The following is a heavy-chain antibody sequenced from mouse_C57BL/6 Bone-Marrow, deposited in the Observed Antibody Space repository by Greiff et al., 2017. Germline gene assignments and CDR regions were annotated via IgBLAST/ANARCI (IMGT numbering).Heavy chain of an antibody. CDR1: GYTFTDYE. D-gene: IGHD2-2*01. CDR3: TRSRGYGYNYYAMDY. Sequence: QVQLQQSGAELVRPGASVTLSCKASGYTFTDYEMHWVKQTPVHGLEWIGAIDPETGGTAYNQKFKGKAILTADKSSSTAYMELRSLTSEDSAVYYCTRSRGYGYNYYAMDYWGQGTSVTVSS. J-gene: IGHJ4*01. V-gene: IGHV1-15*01. CDR2: IDPETGGT.